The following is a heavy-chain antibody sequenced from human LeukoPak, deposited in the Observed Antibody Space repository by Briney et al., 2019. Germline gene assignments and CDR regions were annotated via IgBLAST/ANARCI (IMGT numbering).Heavy chain of an antibody. D-gene: IGHD2-15*01. J-gene: IGHJ4*02. CDR3: ARGDGGSPMGDY. V-gene: IGHV1-69*05. CDR1: GGTFSSYA. CDR2: IIPIFGTA. Sequence: ASVKVSCKASGGTFSSYAISWVRQAPGQGLEWMGGIIPIFGTANYAQKFQGRVTITTDDSTSTAYMELSSLRSEDTAVYYCARGDGGSPMGDYWGQGTLVTVSS.